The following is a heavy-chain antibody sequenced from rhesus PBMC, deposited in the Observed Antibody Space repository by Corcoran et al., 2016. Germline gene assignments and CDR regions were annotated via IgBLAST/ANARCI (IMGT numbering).Heavy chain of an antibody. CDR1: GFTFSSYG. D-gene: IGHD4-23*01. J-gene: IGHJ4*01. CDR3: AKDPVNTVTPLDY. Sequence: EVQLVETGGGLVQPGGSLKLSCAASGFTFSSYGMSWVRQAPGKGLEWVSAINSGGGSTYYADSVKCRFTISRDNSKNMLSLQMNSLRAEDTAVYYCAKDPVNTVTPLDYWGQGVLVTVSS. CDR2: INSGGGST. V-gene: IGHV3S5*01.